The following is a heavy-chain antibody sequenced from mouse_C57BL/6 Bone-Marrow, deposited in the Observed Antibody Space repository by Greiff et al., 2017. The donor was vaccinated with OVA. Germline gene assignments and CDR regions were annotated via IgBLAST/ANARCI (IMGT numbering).Heavy chain of an antibody. CDR1: GFTFSDYY. V-gene: IGHV5-12*01. Sequence: DVMLVESGGGLVQPGGSLKLSCAASGFTFSDYYMYWVRQTPEKRLEWVAYISNGGGSTYYPDTVKGRFTISRDNAKNTLYLQMSRLKSEDTAMYYCASRGAMDYWGQGTSVTVSS. J-gene: IGHJ4*01. CDR3: ASRGAMDY. CDR2: ISNGGGST.